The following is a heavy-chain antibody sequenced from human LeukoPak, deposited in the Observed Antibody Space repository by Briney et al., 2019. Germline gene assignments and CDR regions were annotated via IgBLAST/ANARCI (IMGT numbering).Heavy chain of an antibody. CDR2: INPNSGGT. CDR1: GYTFTGYY. V-gene: IGHV1-2*02. CDR3: ARGNGYYYDSSGFDY. J-gene: IGHJ4*02. Sequence: ASVKVSCKASGYTFTGYYMHWVRQAPGQGLEWMGWINPNSGGTNYAQKFQGRVTMTRDTSISTAYMELSRLRSDDTAVYYCARGNGYYYDSSGFDYWGQGTLVTVSS. D-gene: IGHD3-22*01.